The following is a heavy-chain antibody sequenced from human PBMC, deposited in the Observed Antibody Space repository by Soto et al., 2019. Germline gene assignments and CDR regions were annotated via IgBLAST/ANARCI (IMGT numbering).Heavy chain of an antibody. J-gene: IGHJ6*02. Sequence: SETLSLTCAVYGGSFSGYYWSWIRQPPGKGLEWIGYIYNTGSTIYNPSLRSRVTISVDTSKNQFSLKLNSVTAADTAVYYCARDLWGYCGADCYPLDVWGQGTTVTVSS. CDR2: IYNTGST. V-gene: IGHV4-59*01. CDR1: GGSFSGYY. D-gene: IGHD2-21*02. CDR3: ARDLWGYCGADCYPLDV.